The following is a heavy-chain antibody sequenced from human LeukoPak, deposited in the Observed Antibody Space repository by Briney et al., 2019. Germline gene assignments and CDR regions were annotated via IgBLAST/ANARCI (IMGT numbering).Heavy chain of an antibody. V-gene: IGHV3-23*01. Sequence: PGGSLRLSCAASGFTFSSYAMSWVRQAPGKGLEWVSTISGSGDNRYFADSVKGRFTISRDNSKNTLYLQMNSLRAEDTAVYYCVSNPTRGGRPKPRYYYYMDVWGKGTTVTVSS. D-gene: IGHD2-15*01. CDR1: GFTFSSYA. J-gene: IGHJ6*03. CDR2: ISGSGDNR. CDR3: VSNPTRGGRPKPRYYYYMDV.